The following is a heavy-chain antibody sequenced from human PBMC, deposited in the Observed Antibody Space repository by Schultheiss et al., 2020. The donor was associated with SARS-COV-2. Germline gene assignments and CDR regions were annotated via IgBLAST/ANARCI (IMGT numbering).Heavy chain of an antibody. J-gene: IGHJ2*01. D-gene: IGHD2-2*02. Sequence: GGSLRLSCAASGFTFSSYAMSWVRQAPGKGLEWVSAIGTAGDTYYQGSVKGRFTISRDNSKNTLYLQMNSLRAEDTAVYYCAKVPYCSITSCYRYFDLWGRGTLVTVSS. V-gene: IGHV3-23*01. CDR3: AKVPYCSITSCYRYFDL. CDR1: GFTFSSYA. CDR2: IGTAGDT.